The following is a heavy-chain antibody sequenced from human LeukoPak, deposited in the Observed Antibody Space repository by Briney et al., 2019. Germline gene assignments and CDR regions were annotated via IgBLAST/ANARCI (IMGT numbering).Heavy chain of an antibody. CDR2: IYYSGST. J-gene: IGHJ5*02. V-gene: IGHV4-39*01. CDR1: GGSISSSSYY. CDR3: ARHAYCGGDCLWFDP. Sequence: SETLSLTCTVSGGSISSSSYYWGWIRQPPGKGLEWIGSIYYSGSTYHNPSLKSRVTISVDTSKNQFSLKLNSVTAADTAVYYCARHAYCGGDCLWFDPWGQGTLVTVSS. D-gene: IGHD2-21*02.